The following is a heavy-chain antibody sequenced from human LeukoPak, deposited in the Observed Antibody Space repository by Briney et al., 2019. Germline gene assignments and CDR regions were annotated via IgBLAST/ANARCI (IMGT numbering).Heavy chain of an antibody. J-gene: IGHJ4*02. CDR3: ARDEKSGLRYFDWLLYGPFDY. V-gene: IGHV3-33*01. CDR2: IWYDGSNK. D-gene: IGHD3-9*01. Sequence: GGSLRLSCAASGFTFSSYGMHWFRQAPGKGLEWVAVIWYDGSNKYYADSVKGRFTISRDNSKNTLYLQMNSLRAEDTAVYYCARDEKSGLRYFDWLLYGPFDYWGQGTLVTVSS. CDR1: GFTFSSYG.